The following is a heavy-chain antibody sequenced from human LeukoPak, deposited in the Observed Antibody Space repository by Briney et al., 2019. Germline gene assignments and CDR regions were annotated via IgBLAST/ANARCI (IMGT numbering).Heavy chain of an antibody. Sequence: GGSLRLSCGPSGLSVRNNYMSWVRQAPGKGLEWVSVMYSGGTTHYADSVKGRFTISRDNSKNTLYLQMNSLRAEDTAVYYCARVGLGDYFDFWGQGTLVTVSS. V-gene: IGHV3-53*01. CDR1: GLSVRNNY. J-gene: IGHJ4*02. D-gene: IGHD7-27*01. CDR2: MYSGGTT. CDR3: ARVGLGDYFDF.